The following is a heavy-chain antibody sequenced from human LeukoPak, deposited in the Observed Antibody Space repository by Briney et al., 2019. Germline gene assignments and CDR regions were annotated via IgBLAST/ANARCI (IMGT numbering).Heavy chain of an antibody. Sequence: SETLSLTCAVYGGSFSGYYWSWIRQPPGKGLEWIGEINHSGSTNHNPSLKSRVTISVDTSKNQFSLKLSSVTAADTAVYYCARGLRIAAAGNRVMGEYYYYYYGMDVWGQGTTVTVSS. CDR1: GGSFSGYY. V-gene: IGHV4-34*01. CDR3: ARGLRIAAAGNRVMGEYYYYYYGMDV. D-gene: IGHD6-13*01. J-gene: IGHJ6*02. CDR2: INHSGST.